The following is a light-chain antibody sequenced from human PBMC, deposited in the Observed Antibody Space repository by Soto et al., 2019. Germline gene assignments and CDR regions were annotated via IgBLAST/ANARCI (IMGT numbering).Light chain of an antibody. CDR2: GAS. Sequence: EIVMTQSPATLSVSPGERATLSCRASQSASRNLAWYQQKPGQAPRLLIYGASTRATGIPARISGSGSGTEFTLTISSLQSEDFAVYYCQQYNYWPRTFGQGTKLEIK. J-gene: IGKJ2*01. CDR1: QSASRN. CDR3: QQYNYWPRT. V-gene: IGKV3-15*01.